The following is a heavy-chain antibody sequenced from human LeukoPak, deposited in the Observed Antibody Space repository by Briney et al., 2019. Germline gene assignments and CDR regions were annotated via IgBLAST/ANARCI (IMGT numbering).Heavy chain of an antibody. D-gene: IGHD6-6*01. CDR2: MNPNSGNT. J-gene: IGHJ4*02. V-gene: IGHV1-8*01. Sequence: ASVKVSCKASGYTFTSYDINWVRQATGQGLEWMGWMNPNSGNTGYAQKFQGRVTMTRNTSISTAYMELSRLRSEDTAVYYCARVRGMYSSSAHLLGYWGQGTLVTVSS. CDR3: ARVRGMYSSSAHLLGY. CDR1: GYTFTSYD.